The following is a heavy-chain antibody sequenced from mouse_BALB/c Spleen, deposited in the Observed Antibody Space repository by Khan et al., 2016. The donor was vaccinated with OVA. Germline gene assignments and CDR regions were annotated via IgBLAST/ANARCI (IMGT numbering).Heavy chain of an antibody. Sequence: QIQLVQSGPELKKPGETVKISCKASGYTFTNYGMNWVKQAPGKGLKWMGWINTYTGEPTYADDFKGRFAFSLETSASTAYLQINNLRNEDTATYFCARYMPYWYLEVWGAGTTVTVSS. CDR2: INTYTGEP. D-gene: IGHD1-3*01. CDR1: GYTFTNYG. J-gene: IGHJ1*01. V-gene: IGHV9-3-1*01. CDR3: ARYMPYWYLEV.